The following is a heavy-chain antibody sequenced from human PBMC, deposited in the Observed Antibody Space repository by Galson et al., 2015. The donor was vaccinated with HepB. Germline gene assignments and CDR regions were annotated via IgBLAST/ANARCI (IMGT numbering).Heavy chain of an antibody. CDR3: AREGFNSSGYYGDY. D-gene: IGHD3-22*01. V-gene: IGHV3-7*03. J-gene: IGHJ4*02. Sequence: SLRLSCAASGFTFSGYWMSWVRQAPGEGLEWVANINPDESDEYYVDSVKGRFTISRDNAKNSLYLEMNSLRAEDAAVYYCAREGFNSSGYYGDYWGQGTLVIVSS. CDR2: INPDESDE. CDR1: GFTFSGYW.